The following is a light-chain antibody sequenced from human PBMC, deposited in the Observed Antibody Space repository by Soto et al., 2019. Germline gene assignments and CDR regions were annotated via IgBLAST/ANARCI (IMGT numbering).Light chain of an antibody. CDR1: SSDVGGYNY. J-gene: IGLJ2*01. V-gene: IGLV2-14*01. CDR3: SSYTSSSTDVV. Sequence: QSALTQPASVSGSPGQSITISCTGTSSDVGGYNYVSWHQQHPGKAPKLMIYDVSNRPSGVSNRFSGSKSGNTASLTISGLQAEDEADYYCSSYTSSSTDVVFGGGTQLTVL. CDR2: DVS.